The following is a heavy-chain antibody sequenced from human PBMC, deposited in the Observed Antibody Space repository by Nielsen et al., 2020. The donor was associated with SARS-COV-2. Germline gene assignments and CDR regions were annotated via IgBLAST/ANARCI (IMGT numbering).Heavy chain of an antibody. CDR3: ARRAEGLELWRRYFYYMDV. CDR1: GGSFSGYH. D-gene: IGHD5-18*01. CDR2: INHSGST. V-gene: IGHV4-34*01. Sequence: GSLRLSCSVYGGSFSGYHWSWIRQSPGKGLEWIGEINHSGSTSYNPSLKSRVTISIDTSKKQFSLNLSSVTAADMAVYYCARRAEGLELWRRYFYYMDVWGKGTTVTVSS. J-gene: IGHJ6*03.